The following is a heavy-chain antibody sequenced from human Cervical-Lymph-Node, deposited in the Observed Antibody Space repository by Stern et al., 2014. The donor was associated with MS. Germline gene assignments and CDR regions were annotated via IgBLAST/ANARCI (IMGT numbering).Heavy chain of an antibody. CDR2: INPSGGST. J-gene: IGHJ4*02. D-gene: IGHD6-13*01. CDR1: GYTFTSYY. Sequence: DQLVESGAEVKKPGASVKVSCKASGYTFTSYYMHWVRQAPGQGLEWMGIINPSGGSTSYAQKFQGRVTMTRDTSTSTVYMELSSLRSEDTAVYYCARGRMRSSRKTGDYFDYWGQGTLVTVSS. CDR3: ARGRMRSSRKTGDYFDY. V-gene: IGHV1-46*01.